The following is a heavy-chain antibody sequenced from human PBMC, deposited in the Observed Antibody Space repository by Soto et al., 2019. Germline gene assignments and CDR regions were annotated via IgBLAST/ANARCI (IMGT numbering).Heavy chain of an antibody. CDR1: GFTFSDYY. V-gene: IGHV3-11*01. CDR2: ISSSGSTI. CDR3: ARELYCSSTSCQRSDYYYYMDV. J-gene: IGHJ6*03. D-gene: IGHD2-2*01. Sequence: GGSLRLSCAASGFTFSDYYMSWIRQAPGKGLEWVSYISSSGSTIYYADSVKGRFTISRDNAKNSLYLQMNSLRAEDTAVYYCARELYCSSTSCQRSDYYYYMDVWGKGTTVTVSS.